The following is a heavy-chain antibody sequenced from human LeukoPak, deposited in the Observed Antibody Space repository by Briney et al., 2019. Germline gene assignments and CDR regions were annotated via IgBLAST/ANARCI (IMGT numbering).Heavy chain of an antibody. CDR1: GFTFSSYA. CDR3: AREPTSSGWFDT. V-gene: IGHV3-23*01. CDR2: ISGSVGRT. D-gene: IGHD3-3*01. Sequence: GGSLRLSCAASGFTFSSYAMSWVRQAPGMGLEWVSAISGSVGRTYFADSLKGRFTISRDNSKNTLYIQMNSLRAEDTAVYYCAREPTSSGWFDTWGQGTLVTVSS. J-gene: IGHJ5*02.